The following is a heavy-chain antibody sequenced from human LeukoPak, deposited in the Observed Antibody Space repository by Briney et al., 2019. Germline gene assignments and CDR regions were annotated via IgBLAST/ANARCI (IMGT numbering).Heavy chain of an antibody. Sequence: SKTLSLTCTVSGGSISSYYWSWIRQPPGKGLEWIGYIYYSGTTNYNPSLKSRVTISIDTSKNQFSLKLNSVTAADTAVYFCARGKPLEPLDYWGQGTQVTVSS. V-gene: IGHV4-59*01. CDR2: IYYSGTT. CDR3: ARGKPLEPLDY. D-gene: IGHD1-1*01. CDR1: GGSISSYY. J-gene: IGHJ4*02.